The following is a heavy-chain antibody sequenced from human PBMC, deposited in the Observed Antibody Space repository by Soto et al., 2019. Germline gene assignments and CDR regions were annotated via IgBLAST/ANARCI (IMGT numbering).Heavy chain of an antibody. Sequence: QVQLVQSGAEVKKPGASVKVSCKASGVTFTNYAINWVRQAPGQGLEWMGWISAYNGNTNYAQKLQGRVTMTTDPSTSTAYMELRRLRYDHPAVFYWARGGFVLFVYYFDYWGQGPLVTVSS. J-gene: IGHJ4*02. V-gene: IGHV1-18*01. CDR3: ARGGFVLFVYYFDY. CDR1: GVTFTNYA. CDR2: ISAYNGNT. D-gene: IGHD3-10*01.